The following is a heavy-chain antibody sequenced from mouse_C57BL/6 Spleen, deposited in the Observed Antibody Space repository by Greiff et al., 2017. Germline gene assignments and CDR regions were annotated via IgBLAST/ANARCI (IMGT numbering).Heavy chain of an antibody. J-gene: IGHJ1*03. CDR1: GFNIKDDY. Sequence: VQLQQSGAELVRPGASVKLSCTASGFNIKDDYMHWVKQRPEQGLEWIGWIDPENGDTEYASKFQGKATITADTSSNSAYLQLSSLTSEDTAVYYCTTRPIFDVWGTGTTVTVSS. CDR3: TTRPIFDV. V-gene: IGHV14-4*01. CDR2: IDPENGDT.